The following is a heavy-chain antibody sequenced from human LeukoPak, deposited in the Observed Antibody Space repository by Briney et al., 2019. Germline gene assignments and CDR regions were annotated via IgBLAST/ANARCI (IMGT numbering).Heavy chain of an antibody. J-gene: IGHJ4*02. D-gene: IGHD3-10*01. CDR1: GFTFSSYA. CDR2: ISSSGGGT. CDR3: ARVKGYFDSGNYFGFFDF. V-gene: IGHV3-23*01. Sequence: GGSLRLSCAASGFTFSSYAMNWVRQAPGKGLEWVSAISSSGGGTYSADSVKGRFTISRDNSKNTLYLQMKSLRAEDTAEYHCARVKGYFDSGNYFGFFDFWGQGTLVTVSS.